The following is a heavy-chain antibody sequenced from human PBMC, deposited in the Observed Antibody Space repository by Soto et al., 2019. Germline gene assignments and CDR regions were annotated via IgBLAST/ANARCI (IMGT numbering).Heavy chain of an antibody. J-gene: IGHJ4*02. Sequence: QVQLVHSGAEVKKPGSSVKVSCKASGGIFSTYAISWLRQAPGQGLEWMGGIIPIFGTPNYAQRFQGRVTITADESTTTSYMELRRLKSEDTAVYYCARDRDDYGSGNYYNRIDFWGQGTLVTVSS. V-gene: IGHV1-69*01. D-gene: IGHD3-10*01. CDR3: ARDRDDYGSGNYYNRIDF. CDR2: IIPIFGTP. CDR1: GGIFSTYA.